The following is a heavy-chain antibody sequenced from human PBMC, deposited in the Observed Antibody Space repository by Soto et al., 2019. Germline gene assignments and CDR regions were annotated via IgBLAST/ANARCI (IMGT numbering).Heavy chain of an antibody. V-gene: IGHV1-69*13. J-gene: IGHJ6*02. Sequence: GASVKVSCKASGVTFSSYAISWVRQAPGQGLEWMGGIIPIFGTANYAQKFQGRVTITADESTSTAYMELSSLRSEDTAVYYCASRTDYDFWSGYTENYYYGMDVWGQGTTVTVSS. CDR3: ASRTDYDFWSGYTENYYYGMDV. D-gene: IGHD3-3*01. CDR2: IIPIFGTA. CDR1: GVTFSSYA.